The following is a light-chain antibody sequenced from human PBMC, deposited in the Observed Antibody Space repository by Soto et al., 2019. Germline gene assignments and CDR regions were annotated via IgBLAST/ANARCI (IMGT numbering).Light chain of an antibody. V-gene: IGKV3-20*01. CDR2: GAS. CDR1: QSVSSY. Sequence: EIVLTQSPGTLSLSPGERATLSCRASQSVSSYLAWYQQKPGQDPRLLIYGASTRATGIPDRFSGSGSGTDFTLTISRLEPEDFAVYYCQQYGSSPGTFGGGTKVEIK. CDR3: QQYGSSPGT. J-gene: IGKJ4*01.